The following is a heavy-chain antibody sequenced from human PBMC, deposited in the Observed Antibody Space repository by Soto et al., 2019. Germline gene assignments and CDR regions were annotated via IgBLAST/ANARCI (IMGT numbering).Heavy chain of an antibody. Sequence: GSLRLSCAASGFTVSSNYMSWVRQAPGKGLEWIGYIYHSGSTYYNPSLKSRVTISVDRSKNQFSLKLSSVTAADTAVYYCAAGGGLPRYYWGQGTLVTVSS. V-gene: IGHV4-4*02. J-gene: IGHJ4*02. D-gene: IGHD5-12*01. CDR3: AAGGGLPRYY. CDR2: IYHSGST. CDR1: GFTVSSNY.